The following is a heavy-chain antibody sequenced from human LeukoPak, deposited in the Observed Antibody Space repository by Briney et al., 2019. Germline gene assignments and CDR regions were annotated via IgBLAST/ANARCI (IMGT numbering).Heavy chain of an antibody. D-gene: IGHD1-20*01. V-gene: IGHV3-23*01. Sequence: PGGSLRLSCAASGFTFSNYGMSWVRQAPGKGLEWVSAISGSGGSAYYADSVKGRFTISRDNSKNTLYLQMNSLRAEDTAVYYCAKAGDVGPFDNWNDGEYFDYWGQGTLVTVSS. CDR2: ISGSGGSA. CDR3: AKAGDVGPFDNWNDGEYFDY. J-gene: IGHJ4*02. CDR1: GFTFSNYG.